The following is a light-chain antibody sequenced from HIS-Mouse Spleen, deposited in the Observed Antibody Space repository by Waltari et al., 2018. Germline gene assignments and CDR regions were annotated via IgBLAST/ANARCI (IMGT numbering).Light chain of an antibody. J-gene: IGKJ1*01. CDR3: QQYNSYWT. V-gene: IGKV1-5*03. Sequence: DIQMTQSPSTLSASGGDRVTITCRASQSIRSWLAWYQQKPGKAPKLLIYKASSLESGVPSRFSGSGSGTEFTLTISSLQPDDFATYYCQQYNSYWTFGQGTKVEIK. CDR1: QSIRSW. CDR2: KAS.